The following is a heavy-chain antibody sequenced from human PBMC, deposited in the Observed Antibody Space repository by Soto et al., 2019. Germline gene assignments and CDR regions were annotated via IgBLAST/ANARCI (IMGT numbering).Heavy chain of an antibody. V-gene: IGHV3-21*01. CDR1: GFTFSSYS. CDR3: ARVADIVVVPAAMPGWFDP. Sequence: PGGSLRLSCAASGFTFSSYSMNWVRQAPGKGLEWVSSISGSSSYIYYADSVKGRFTISRDNAKNSLYLQMNSLRAEDTAVYYCARVADIVVVPAAMPGWFDPWGQGTLVTVSS. CDR2: ISGSSSYI. J-gene: IGHJ5*02. D-gene: IGHD2-2*01.